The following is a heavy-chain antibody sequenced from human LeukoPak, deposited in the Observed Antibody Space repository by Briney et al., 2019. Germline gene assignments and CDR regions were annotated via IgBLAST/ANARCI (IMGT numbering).Heavy chain of an antibody. Sequence: ASVKVSCKTSGYTFIDYGINWVRQAPGQGLEWMGWISAHDGNTKYAQQYQGRVTMTTDTSTSTVFMELRSLRFDDTAVYYCARQSSTSWHVPDYWGQGTLSPSPQ. CDR2: ISAHDGNT. CDR1: GYTFIDYG. D-gene: IGHD2-2*01. V-gene: IGHV1-18*01. J-gene: IGHJ4*02. CDR3: ARQSSTSWHVPDY.